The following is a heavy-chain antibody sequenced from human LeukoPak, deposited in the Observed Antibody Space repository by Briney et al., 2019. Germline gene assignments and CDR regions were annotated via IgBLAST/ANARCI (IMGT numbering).Heavy chain of an antibody. CDR1: GYTFSSFG. CDR2: ISAYNGDT. J-gene: IGHJ4*02. CDR3: ARGGGYCSGGSCYEFDY. Sequence: ASVKASCKASGYTFSSFGISWVRQAPGQGLEWMGWISAYNGDTNYAQKLQGRVTMTTGTSTSTAYMELRSLRSDDTAVYYCARGGGYCSGGSCYEFDYWGQGTLVTVSS. D-gene: IGHD2-15*01. V-gene: IGHV1-18*01.